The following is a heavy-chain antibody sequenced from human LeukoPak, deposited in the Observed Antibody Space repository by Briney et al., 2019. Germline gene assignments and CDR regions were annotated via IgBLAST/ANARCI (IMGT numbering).Heavy chain of an antibody. V-gene: IGHV4-59*08. CDR2: IYYSGST. CDR3: AGGYSSPHQWFDP. D-gene: IGHD5-18*01. CDR1: GGSISSYY. Sequence: SETLSLTCTVSGGSISSYYWSWIRQPPGKGMEWIGYIYYSGSTNYNPSLKSRVTISVDTSKNQFSLKLSSVTAADTAVYYCAGGYSSPHQWFDPWGQGTLVTVSS. J-gene: IGHJ5*02.